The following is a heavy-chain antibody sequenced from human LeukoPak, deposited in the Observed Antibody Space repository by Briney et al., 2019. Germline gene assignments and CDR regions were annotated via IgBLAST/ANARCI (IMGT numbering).Heavy chain of an antibody. J-gene: IGHJ4*02. Sequence: PSETLSLTCTVSDGSISDYYWNWIRQPPGKGLEWIGYIYYRGSSDYNPSLKSRVTISVDTSKNQFSLRLNSVTAADTAVYYCAGVDTTLGYWGQGTLVTVSS. CDR3: AGVDTTLGY. CDR2: IYYRGSS. CDR1: DGSISDYY. V-gene: IGHV4-59*08. D-gene: IGHD5-18*01.